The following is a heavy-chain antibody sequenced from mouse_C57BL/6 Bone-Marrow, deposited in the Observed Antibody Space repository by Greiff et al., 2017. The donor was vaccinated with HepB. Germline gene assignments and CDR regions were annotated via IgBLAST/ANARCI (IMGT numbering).Heavy chain of an antibody. CDR2: INSDGGST. CDR3: ARHERDYYAMDY. J-gene: IGHJ4*01. V-gene: IGHV5-2*01. CDR1: EYEFPSHD. Sequence: DVKLQESGGGLVQPGESLKLSCESNEYEFPSHDMSWVRKTPEKRLELVAAINSDGGSTYYPDTMERRFIISRDNTKKTLYLQMSSLRSEDTALYYCARHERDYYAMDYWGQGTSVTVSS.